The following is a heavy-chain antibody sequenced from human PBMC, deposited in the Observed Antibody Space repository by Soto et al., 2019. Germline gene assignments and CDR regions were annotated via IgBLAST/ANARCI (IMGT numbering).Heavy chain of an antibody. CDR1: GYTFTSYG. Sequence: ASVKVSCKASGYTFTSYGISWVRQAPGQGLEWMGWISAYNGNTNYAQKLQGRVTMTTDTSTSTAYMELRSLRSDDTAVYYCARGGSYCSSTSCYGIQLWSYGAFDIWGQGTMVTVSS. J-gene: IGHJ3*02. V-gene: IGHV1-18*04. CDR3: ARGGSYCSSTSCYGIQLWSYGAFDI. D-gene: IGHD2-2*01. CDR2: ISAYNGNT.